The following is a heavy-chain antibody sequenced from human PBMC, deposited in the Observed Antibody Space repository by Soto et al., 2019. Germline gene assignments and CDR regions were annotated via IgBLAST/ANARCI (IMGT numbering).Heavy chain of an antibody. J-gene: IGHJ5*02. V-gene: IGHV4-61*01. D-gene: IGHD1-26*01. CDR3: ARIVVGATVDL. CDR2: ISYTGDT. Sequence: SETLSITCSVSGDSVSSDRYFWTWIRQPPVKVLEWIAYISYTGDTNYNHSLKSRVTISVDTSRNQFSLTLTSVTAADTAVYFCARIVVGATVDLWGQGSLVTVS. CDR1: GDSVSSDRYF.